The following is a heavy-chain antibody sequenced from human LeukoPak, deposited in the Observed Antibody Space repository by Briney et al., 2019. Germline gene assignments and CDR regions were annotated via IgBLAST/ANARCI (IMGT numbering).Heavy chain of an antibody. V-gene: IGHV3-66*01. CDR3: AELGITMIGGV. CDR1: GFTVSSNY. D-gene: IGHD3-10*02. CDR2: VYSGGNT. Sequence: PGGSLRLSCAASGFTVSSNYMSWVRQAPGKGLEWVSVVYSGGNTYYGDSVKGRFTISRDNSKNTLYLQMNSLRAEDTAVYYCAELGITMIGGVWGKGTTVTISS. J-gene: IGHJ6*04.